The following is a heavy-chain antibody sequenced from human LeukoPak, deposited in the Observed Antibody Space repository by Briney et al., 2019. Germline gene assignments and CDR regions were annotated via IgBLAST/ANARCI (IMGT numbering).Heavy chain of an antibody. CDR2: INPNSGGT. CDR1: GYTFTGYY. D-gene: IGHD4-17*01. J-gene: IGHJ4*02. CDR3: ARVDYGDGDY. Sequence: ASVKVSCKASGYTFTGYYMHWGRQAPGQGLEWMGWINPNSGGTNYAQKFQGRVTMTRDTSISTAYMELNRLTSDDTAVYYCARVDYGDGDYWGQGTLVTVSS. V-gene: IGHV1-2*02.